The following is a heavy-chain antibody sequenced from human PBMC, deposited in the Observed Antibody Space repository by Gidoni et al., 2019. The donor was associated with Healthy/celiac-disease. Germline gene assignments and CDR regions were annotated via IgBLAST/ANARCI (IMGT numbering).Heavy chain of an antibody. D-gene: IGHD1-1*01. CDR3: ARASTVVQPPDY. CDR1: GFTFSSYD. J-gene: IGHJ4*02. Sequence: EVQLVESGGGLVQPGGSLRLACAASGFTFSSYDMHWVRQATGKGLEWVSAIGTAGDTYYPGSVKGRFTISRENAKNSLYLQMNSLRAGDTAVYYCARASTVVQPPDYWGQGTLVTVSS. CDR2: IGTAGDT. V-gene: IGHV3-13*01.